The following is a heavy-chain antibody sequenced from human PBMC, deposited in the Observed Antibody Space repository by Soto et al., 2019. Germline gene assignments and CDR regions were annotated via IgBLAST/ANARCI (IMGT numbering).Heavy chain of an antibody. Sequence: GVSLRLSCTAAGVTFIDHALAWVRLEPGKGLEWVSGISCSGYTTNYADSVKGRLTISRDNSKNTLYLQMNSLRAEDTAVYYCAKDYHSSGSTPYGMDVCGQGTTVTVSS. CDR2: ISCSGYTT. CDR3: AKDYHSSGSTPYGMDV. V-gene: IGHV3-23*01. CDR1: GVTFIDHA. D-gene: IGHD3-22*01. J-gene: IGHJ6*02.